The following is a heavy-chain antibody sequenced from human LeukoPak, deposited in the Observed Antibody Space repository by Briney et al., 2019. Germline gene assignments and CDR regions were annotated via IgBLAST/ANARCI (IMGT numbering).Heavy chain of an antibody. V-gene: IGHV4-39*01. CDR1: GGSISSSSYY. Sequence: SETLSLTCTVSGGSISSSSYYWGWIRQPPGKGLEWIGSIYYSGSTYYNPSLKSRVTISVDTSKNQFSLKLSSVTAADTAVYYCARHGRYHPSDAFDIWGQGTMVTVSS. D-gene: IGHD1-14*01. CDR3: ARHGRYHPSDAFDI. CDR2: IYYSGST. J-gene: IGHJ3*02.